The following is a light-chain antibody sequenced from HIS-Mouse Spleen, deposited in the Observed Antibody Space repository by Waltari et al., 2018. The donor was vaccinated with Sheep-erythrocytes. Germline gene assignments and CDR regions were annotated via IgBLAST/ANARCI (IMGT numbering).Light chain of an antibody. Sequence: QSALTQPPSASGSPGQSVTIPRTGTSSDVGGSNYVSWHQQHPVKAPKLMIYGVSKRPSAVPDRFSGSKSGNTASLTVSGLQAEDEADYYCSSYAGSNNWVFGGGTKLTVL. J-gene: IGLJ3*02. V-gene: IGLV2-8*01. CDR3: SSYAGSNNWV. CDR1: SSDVGGSNY. CDR2: GVS.